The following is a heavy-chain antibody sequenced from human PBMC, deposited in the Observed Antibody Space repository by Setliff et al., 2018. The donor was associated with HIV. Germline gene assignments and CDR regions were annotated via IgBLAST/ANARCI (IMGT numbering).Heavy chain of an antibody. V-gene: IGHV3-7*01. D-gene: IGHD2-21*01. CDR3: VRGGADCETDCY. Sequence: GGSLRLSCAASGFTFTGNWMTWVRQAPGKGLEWVANINRDGSERNYVDSARGRFTISRDNAKSSLYLQMNRLRVEDTALYYCVRGGADCETDCYWGQGAMVTVSS. CDR2: INRDGSER. J-gene: IGHJ4*02. CDR1: GFTFTGNW.